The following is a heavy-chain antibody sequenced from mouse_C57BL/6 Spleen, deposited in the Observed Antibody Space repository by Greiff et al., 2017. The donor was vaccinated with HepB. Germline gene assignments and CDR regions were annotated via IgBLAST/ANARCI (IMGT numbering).Heavy chain of an antibody. CDR2: IDPNSGGT. CDR1: GYTFTSYW. V-gene: IGHV1-72*01. D-gene: IGHD2-4*01. CDR3: ARNYDYDGRFYAMDY. J-gene: IGHJ4*01. Sequence: QVQLKQPGAELVKPGASVKLSCKASGYTFTSYWMHWVKQRPGRGLEWIGRIDPNSGGTKYNEKFKSKATLTVDKPSSTAYMQLSSLTSEDSAVYYCARNYDYDGRFYAMDYWGQGTSVTVSS.